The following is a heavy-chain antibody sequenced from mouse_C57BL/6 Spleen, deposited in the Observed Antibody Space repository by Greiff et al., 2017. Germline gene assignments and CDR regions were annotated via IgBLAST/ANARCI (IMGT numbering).Heavy chain of an antibody. J-gene: IGHJ4*01. CDR2: INPNNGGT. CDR3: AAGVYSNYYAMDY. V-gene: IGHV1-26*01. CDR1: GYTFTDYY. D-gene: IGHD2-5*01. Sequence: EVQLQQSGPELVKPGASVKISCKASGYTFTDYYMNWVKQSHGKSLEWIGDINPNNGGTSYNQKFKGKATLTVDKSSSTAYMELRSLTSEDSAVYYCAAGVYSNYYAMDYWGQGTSVTVSS.